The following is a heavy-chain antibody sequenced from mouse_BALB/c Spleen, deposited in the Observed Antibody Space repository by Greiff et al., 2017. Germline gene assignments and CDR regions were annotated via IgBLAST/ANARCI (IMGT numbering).Heavy chain of an antibody. Sequence: EVKLQESGPGLVKPSQSLSLTCSVTGYSITSGYYWNWIRQFPGNKLEWMGYISYDGSNNYNPSLKNRISITRDTSKNQFFLKLNSVTTEDTATYYCARDTAYYGNNYAMDYWGQGTSVTVSS. D-gene: IGHD2-10*01. J-gene: IGHJ4*01. CDR3: ARDTAYYGNNYAMDY. CDR2: ISYDGSN. CDR1: GYSITSGYY. V-gene: IGHV3-6*02.